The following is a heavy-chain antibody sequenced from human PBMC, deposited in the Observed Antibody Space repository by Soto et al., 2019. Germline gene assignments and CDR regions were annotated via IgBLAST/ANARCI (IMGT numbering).Heavy chain of an antibody. CDR2: ISISGSTI. Sequence: GGSLRLSCAASGLTFSSYEMNWVRQAPGKGLEWVSYISISGSTIYYADSVKGRFTISRDNAKNSLYLQMNSLRAEDTAVYYCATTTVTDYYYGMDVWGQGTTVTVSS. CDR3: ATTTVTDYYYGMDV. J-gene: IGHJ6*02. CDR1: GLTFSSYE. V-gene: IGHV3-48*03. D-gene: IGHD4-17*01.